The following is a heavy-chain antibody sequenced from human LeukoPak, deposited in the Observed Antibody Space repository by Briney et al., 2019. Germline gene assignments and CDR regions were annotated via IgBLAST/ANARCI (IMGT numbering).Heavy chain of an antibody. CDR3: ARGVRKVLKFIDF. D-gene: IGHD3-10*01. CDR2: ISGSGNST. CDR1: EVAFSRYA. J-gene: IGHJ4*02. V-gene: IGHV3-23*01. Sequence: GGSLRLSCAASEVAFSRYAMSWVRQAPGKGLEWVSTISGSGNSTYYADSVKGRFTVSRDNSNDTMFLHLNTLRADDTAVYFCARGVRKVLKFIDFWGPGTMVAVSS.